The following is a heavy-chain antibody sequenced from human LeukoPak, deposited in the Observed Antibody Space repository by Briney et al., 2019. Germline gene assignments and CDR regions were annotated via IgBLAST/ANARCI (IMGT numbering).Heavy chain of an antibody. Sequence: GRSLRLSCAASGFTFSSYAMHWVRQAPGKGLEWVAVISYDGSNKYYADSVKGRFTISRDNSKNTLYLQMNSLRAEDTAVYYCAKGRGDSSYGTWGQGTLVTVSS. V-gene: IGHV3-30*04. D-gene: IGHD3-22*01. CDR3: AKGRGDSSYGT. J-gene: IGHJ5*02. CDR2: ISYDGSNK. CDR1: GFTFSSYA.